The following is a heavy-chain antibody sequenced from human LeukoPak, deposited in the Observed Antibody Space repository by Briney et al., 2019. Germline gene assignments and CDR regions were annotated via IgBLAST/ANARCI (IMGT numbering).Heavy chain of an antibody. Sequence: PSETLSLTCAVYGGSFSGYYWSWIRQPPGKGLEWIGEINHSGSTNYNPSLKSRVTISVDTSKNQFSLKLSSVTAADTVVYYCARAEWELHFDYWGQGTLVTVSS. J-gene: IGHJ4*02. CDR3: ARAEWELHFDY. V-gene: IGHV4-34*01. CDR2: INHSGST. D-gene: IGHD1-26*01. CDR1: GGSFSGYY.